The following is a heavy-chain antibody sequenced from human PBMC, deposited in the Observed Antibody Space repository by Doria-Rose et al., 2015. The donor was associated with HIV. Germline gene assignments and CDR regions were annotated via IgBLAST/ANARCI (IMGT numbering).Heavy chain of an antibody. CDR1: GFTFSNYD. V-gene: IGHV3-30*02. D-gene: IGHD6-13*01. CDR3: ASHNSWDDY. Sequence: QVQLVESGGGVVQPGGSLRLSCAASGFTFSNYDIQWVRQAPGKGLEWVAFIRYDGSIKYYADSVKGRFTISRDNSKNTLYLQMNSLRVEDTAVYYCASHNSWDDYWGQGTLVTVSS. J-gene: IGHJ4*02. CDR2: IRYDGSIK.